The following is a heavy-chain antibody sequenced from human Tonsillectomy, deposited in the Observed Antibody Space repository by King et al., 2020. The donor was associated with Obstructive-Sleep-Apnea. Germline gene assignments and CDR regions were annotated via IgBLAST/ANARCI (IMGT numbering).Heavy chain of an antibody. CDR2: FYYNGNT. V-gene: IGHV4-39*07. Sequence: QLQESGPGLVKPSETLSLTCTVSGGSISSSYYYWGWIRQPPGKGLEWIGSFYYNGNTYYNPSLKSRVTISVDTSKHQFSLKLSSATAADTAVYYCAIELGGWHFFDSWGQGTLVTVSS. J-gene: IGHJ4*02. D-gene: IGHD6-19*01. CDR3: AIELGGWHFFDS. CDR1: GGSISSSYYY.